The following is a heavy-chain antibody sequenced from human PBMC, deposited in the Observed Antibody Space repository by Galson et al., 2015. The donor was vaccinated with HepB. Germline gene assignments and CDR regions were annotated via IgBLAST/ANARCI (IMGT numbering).Heavy chain of an antibody. CDR2: IKSKTDGGTT. V-gene: IGHV3-15*01. CDR1: GFTFSNAW. D-gene: IGHD5-18*01. Sequence: SLRLSCAASGFTFSNAWMSWVRQAPGKGLEWVGRIKSKTDGGTTDYAVPVKGRFTISTDDSKSMLYLQMDSLKTEDTAMYYCRVQIWLTGPGYYYGMDVWGQGTTVTVSS. J-gene: IGHJ6*02. CDR3: RVQIWLTGPGYYYGMDV.